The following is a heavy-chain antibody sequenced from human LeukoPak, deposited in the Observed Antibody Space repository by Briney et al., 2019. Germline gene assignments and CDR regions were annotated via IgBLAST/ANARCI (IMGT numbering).Heavy chain of an antibody. CDR2: IYYSGST. V-gene: IGHV4-59*01. CDR3: ARGVRLTTTIPPGNWFDP. J-gene: IGHJ5*02. Sequence: SETLSLTCTGFGGSISSYYWSWIRQPPGKGLEWIGYIYYSGSTNYNPSLKSRVTISVDTSKNQFSLKLSSVTAADTAVYYCARGVRLTTTIPPGNWFDPWGQGTLVTVSS. CDR1: GGSISSYY. D-gene: IGHD1-14*01.